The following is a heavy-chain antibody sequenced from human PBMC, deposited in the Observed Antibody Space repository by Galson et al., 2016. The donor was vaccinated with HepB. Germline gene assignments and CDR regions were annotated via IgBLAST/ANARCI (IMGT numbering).Heavy chain of an antibody. Sequence: SLRLSCAASGFTFSNAWMSWVRQAPGQGLEWVGHIKSEIDAGTTDYAAPVKGRFTISRDDSKNTLYLQMDSLKTEDTAVYYCTTDLQGEYGDYVVALDIWGQGTMVTVSS. CDR1: GFTFSNAW. CDR3: TTDLQGEYGDYVVALDI. D-gene: IGHD4-17*01. J-gene: IGHJ3*02. V-gene: IGHV3-15*07. CDR2: IKSEIDAGTT.